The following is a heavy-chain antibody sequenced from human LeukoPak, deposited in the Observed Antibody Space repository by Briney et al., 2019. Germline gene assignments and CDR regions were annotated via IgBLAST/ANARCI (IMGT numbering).Heavy chain of an antibody. CDR2: ISSSSSYI. V-gene: IGHV3-21*01. J-gene: IGHJ6*02. CDR3: ARDPEYSSGGYYYGMDV. CDR1: GFTLSSYS. Sequence: PGGSLRLSCAASGFTLSSYSMNWVRQAPGKGLEWVSSISSSSSYIYYADSVKGRFTISRDNAKNSLYLQMNSLRAEDTAVYYCARDPEYSSGGYYYGMDVWGQGTTVTVSS. D-gene: IGHD6-19*01.